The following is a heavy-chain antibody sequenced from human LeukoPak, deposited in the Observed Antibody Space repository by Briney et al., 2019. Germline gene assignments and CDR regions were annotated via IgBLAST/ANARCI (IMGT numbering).Heavy chain of an antibody. J-gene: IGHJ6*03. CDR2: IKQDGSEK. D-gene: IGHD3-10*01. V-gene: IGHV3-7*01. CDR1: GFTFSSYW. Sequence: PGGSLRLSCAASGFTFSSYWMSWVRQAPGKGLEWVANIKQDGSEKYYVDSVKGRFTISRDNAKNSLYLQMNSLRAEDTAVYYCARENTWFGDFMMHYYYMDVWGKGTTVTISS. CDR3: ARENTWFGDFMMHYYYMDV.